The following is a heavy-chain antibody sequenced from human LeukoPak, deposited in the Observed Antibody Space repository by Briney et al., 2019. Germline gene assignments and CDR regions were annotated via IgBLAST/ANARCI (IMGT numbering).Heavy chain of an antibody. V-gene: IGHV3-72*01. CDR2: TRKKTSSFTI. CDR3: ARVDGSYNYDY. J-gene: IGHJ4*02. CDR1: GFTFSDHY. D-gene: IGHD1-26*01. Sequence: GGSLRLSCAASGFTFSDHYMDWVRQAPGKGLEWVGRTRKKTSSFTIEYAASVKGRFTISRDGSKNSLYLQMNSLKTEDTAVYYCARVDGSYNYDYWGQGTLVTVSS.